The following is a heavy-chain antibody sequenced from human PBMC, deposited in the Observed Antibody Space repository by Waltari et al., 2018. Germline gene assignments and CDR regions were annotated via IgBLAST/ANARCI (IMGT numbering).Heavy chain of an antibody. Sequence: QVQLQESGPGLVKPSETLSLTCTVSGCSISSYYWTWIRQPPGQGLEWIGYIYYSGSTNYNPSLKSRVTISVDTSKNQFSLKLSSVTAADTAVYYCAREDYYGSGSYSRRYYYYYMDVWGKGTTVTVSS. D-gene: IGHD3-10*01. CDR3: AREDYYGSGSYSRRYYYYYMDV. J-gene: IGHJ6*03. CDR2: IYYSGST. CDR1: GCSISSYY. V-gene: IGHV4-59*01.